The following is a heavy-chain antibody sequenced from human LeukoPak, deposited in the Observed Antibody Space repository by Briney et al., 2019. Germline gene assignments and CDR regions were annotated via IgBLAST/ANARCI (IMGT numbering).Heavy chain of an antibody. CDR1: GFILSSFA. V-gene: IGHV3-23*01. CDR2: IGGSGDAT. D-gene: IGHD5-18*01. J-gene: IGHJ6*02. CDR3: AKSSDTASPYYYYYFGMDV. Sequence: PGGSLRLSCTSSGFILSSFAMTWVRQAPGQGLEWVSVIGGSGDATFYADSVKGRFTISRDNSKNTVYLQMNSLRVEDTAVYYCAKSSDTASPYYYYYFGMDVWGQGTTVTVS.